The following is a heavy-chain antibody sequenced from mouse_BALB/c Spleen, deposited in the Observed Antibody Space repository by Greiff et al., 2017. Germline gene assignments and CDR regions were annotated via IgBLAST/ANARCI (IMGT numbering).Heavy chain of an antibody. J-gene: IGHJ3*01. Sequence: QVQLQQPGAELVKPGASVKLSCKASGYTFTSYYMYWVKQRPGQGLEWIGGINPSNGGTNFNEKFKSKATLTVDKSSSTAYMQLSSLTSEDSAVYYCTRYYYDYDPWFAYWGQGTLVTVSA. CDR2: INPSNGGT. D-gene: IGHD2-4*01. CDR1: GYTFTSYY. V-gene: IGHV1S81*02. CDR3: TRYYYDYDPWFAY.